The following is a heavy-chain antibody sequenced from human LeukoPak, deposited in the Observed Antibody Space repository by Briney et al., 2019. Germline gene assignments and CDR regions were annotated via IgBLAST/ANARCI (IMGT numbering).Heavy chain of an antibody. J-gene: IGHJ6*03. D-gene: IGHD3-3*01. Sequence: ASVKVSCKASGYTFTSYAMHWVRQAPGQRLEWMGWINAGNGNTKYSQKFQGRVTITRDTSASTAYMELSSLRSEDTAVYYCARDVVTLTDTIFGVDTYYYYYMDVWGKGTTVTVSS. CDR2: INAGNGNT. CDR1: GYTFTSYA. V-gene: IGHV1-3*01. CDR3: ARDVVTLTDTIFGVDTYYYYYMDV.